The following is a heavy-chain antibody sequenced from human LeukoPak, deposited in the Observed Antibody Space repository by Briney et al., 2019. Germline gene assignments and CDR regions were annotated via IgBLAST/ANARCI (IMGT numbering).Heavy chain of an antibody. CDR2: INPSGDT. J-gene: IGHJ4*02. D-gene: IGHD4-17*01. CDR1: GNIFTGYY. V-gene: IGHV1-2*02. Sequence: GASVKVSCKASGNIFTGYYIHWVRQAPGQGLEWMGWINPSGDTKYAQKFQGRVTMTRDTSISTAYMELSRLRSDDTAVYYCARDRTTVTILDYWGQGTLVTVSS. CDR3: ARDRTTVTILDY.